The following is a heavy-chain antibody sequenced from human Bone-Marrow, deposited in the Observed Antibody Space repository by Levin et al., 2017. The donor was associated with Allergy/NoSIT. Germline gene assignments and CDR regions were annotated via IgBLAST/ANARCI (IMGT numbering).Heavy chain of an antibody. CDR3: AADRLGALDY. CDR1: GFTFSSQA. CDR2: IVVGSRNT. Sequence: GASVKVSCRASGFTFSSQAIHWVRQARGQRPEWMGWIVVGSRNTNYAQNFQDRLTLTRDMSTSTAYLELSSLTSDDTAVYYCAADRLGALDYWGQGALVTVSS. D-gene: IGHD1-26*01. V-gene: IGHV1-58*02. J-gene: IGHJ4*02.